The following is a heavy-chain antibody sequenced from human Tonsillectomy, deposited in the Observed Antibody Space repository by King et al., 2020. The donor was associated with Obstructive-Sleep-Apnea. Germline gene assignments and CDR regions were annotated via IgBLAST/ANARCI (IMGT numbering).Heavy chain of an antibody. J-gene: IGHJ4*02. Sequence: GQLVQSGGGLVQPGGSLRLSCAASGFTFSSYWMHWVRQAPGKGLVWGSRINPDGSGTIYADSVKGRFTISRDNAKNTLFLQMNSLRAEDTAVYYCARPTTTLHYWGQGTLVTVSS. CDR2: INPDGSGT. CDR1: GFTFSSYW. D-gene: IGHD1-26*01. V-gene: IGHV3-74*02. CDR3: ARPTTTLHY.